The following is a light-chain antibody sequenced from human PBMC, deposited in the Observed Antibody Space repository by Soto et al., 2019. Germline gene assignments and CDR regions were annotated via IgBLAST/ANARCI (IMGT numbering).Light chain of an antibody. CDR2: GAS. Sequence: EIVITQSPATLSVSPGERATLSCRASQSVSSNLAWYQQTPGQAPRLLIYGASTRATGIPARFSGSGSGTEFTLTITSLQSEDFAVSYCQHFRAVGPGTRREIK. V-gene: IGKV3-15*01. J-gene: IGKJ5*01. CDR1: QSVSSN. CDR3: QHFRA.